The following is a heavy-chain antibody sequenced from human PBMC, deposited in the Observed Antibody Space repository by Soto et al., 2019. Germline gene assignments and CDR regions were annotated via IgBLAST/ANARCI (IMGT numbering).Heavy chain of an antibody. Sequence: SETLSLTCAVYGGSFSGHYWNWIRQPPGKGLEWIGGINHSGTTNYNASLKSRVTISLDTSKNELLLKLSSVTAADTAVYYCARGRGFDPWGQGTLVTVSS. CDR2: INHSGTT. J-gene: IGHJ5*02. CDR3: ARGRGFDP. V-gene: IGHV4-34*01. CDR1: GGSFSGHY.